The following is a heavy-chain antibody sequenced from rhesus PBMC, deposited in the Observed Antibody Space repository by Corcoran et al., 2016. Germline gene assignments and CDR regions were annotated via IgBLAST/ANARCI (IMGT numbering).Heavy chain of an antibody. CDR1: GGAISSNH. V-gene: IGHV4-160*01. CDR2: IYGSGGST. J-gene: IGHJ4*01. D-gene: IGHD2-15*01. CDR3: ARNEVVVLTALDY. Sequence: QVQLQESGPGLVKPSETLSLTCAVSGGAISSNHWSWVRPPPGTGLEWIGRIYGSGGSTDYNPSLKSRVTISTDTSKNQFSLKLSSVTAADTAMYYCARNEVVVLTALDYWGQGVLVTVSS.